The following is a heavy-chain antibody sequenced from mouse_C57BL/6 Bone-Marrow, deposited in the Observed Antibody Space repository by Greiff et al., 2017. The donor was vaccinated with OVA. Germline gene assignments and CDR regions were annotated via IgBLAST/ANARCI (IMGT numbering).Heavy chain of an antibody. CDR2: IYPGSGST. D-gene: IGHD2-5*01. Sequence: QVQLQQPGAELVKPGASVKMSCKASGYTFPSYWINWVKQRPGQGLEWIGDIYPGSGSTNYNEKFKSKAPLTVDTSSSTAYMQLSSLQSEDSAVYYCSRYCYSNYYFDYWGQGTTLTVSS. CDR3: SRYCYSNYYFDY. J-gene: IGHJ2*01. V-gene: IGHV1-55*01. CDR1: GYTFPSYW.